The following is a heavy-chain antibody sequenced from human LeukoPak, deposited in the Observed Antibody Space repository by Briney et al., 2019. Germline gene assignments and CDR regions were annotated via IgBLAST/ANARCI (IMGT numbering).Heavy chain of an antibody. J-gene: IGHJ6*03. CDR2: ISYDVSKT. CDR3: ARDFSRGSYKGRDYYMDV. V-gene: IGHV3-30*19. CDR1: GFSFSSYG. D-gene: IGHD1-26*01. Sequence: GGSLRLSCAGSGFSFSSYGMHWVRQAPGKGLEWVAVISYDVSKTYYADSVKGRFTISRDNSKNTLYLQMNSLRAEDTAVYYCARDFSRGSYKGRDYYMDVWGKGTTVTVSS.